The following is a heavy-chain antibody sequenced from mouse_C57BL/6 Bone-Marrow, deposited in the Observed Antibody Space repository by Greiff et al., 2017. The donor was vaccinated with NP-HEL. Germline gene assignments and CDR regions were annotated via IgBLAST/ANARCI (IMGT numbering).Heavy chain of an antibody. CDR3: ARPIYYYGSVYAMDY. CDR1: GYTFTSYW. Sequence: QVQLQQPGAELVKPGASVTLSCKASGYTFTSYWMHWVKQRPGQGLEWIGMIHPNSGSTNYNEKFKSKATLTVDKSSSTAYMQLSSLTSEDSAVYYCARPIYYYGSVYAMDYWGQGTSVTVSS. CDR2: IHPNSGST. V-gene: IGHV1-64*01. J-gene: IGHJ4*01. D-gene: IGHD1-1*01.